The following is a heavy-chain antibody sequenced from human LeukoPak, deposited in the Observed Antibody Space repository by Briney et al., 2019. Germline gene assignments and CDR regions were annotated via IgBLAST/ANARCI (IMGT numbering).Heavy chain of an antibody. CDR3: ARDSSMVRGVISY. J-gene: IGHJ4*02. V-gene: IGHV3-74*01. CDR2: INSDGSST. CDR1: GFTFSSYW. Sequence: PGGSLRLSCAASGFTFSSYWMRWVRQAPGKGLVWVSRINSDGSSTSYADSVKGRFTISRDNAKNTLYLQMNSLRAEDTAVYYCARDSSMVRGVISYWGQGTLVTVSS. D-gene: IGHD3-10*01.